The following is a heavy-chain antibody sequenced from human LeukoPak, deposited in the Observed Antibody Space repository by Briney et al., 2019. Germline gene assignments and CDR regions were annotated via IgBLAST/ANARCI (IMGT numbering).Heavy chain of an antibody. CDR1: GYTFTSYV. V-gene: IGHV7-4-1*02. J-gene: IGHJ4*02. Sequence: ASVKVSCKASGYTFTSYVMNWVRQAPGQGLEWMGWIDTNTGNPTYAQGFTGRFVFSLDTSVSTAYLRISALKAEDTAVYYCARGTGELDYWGQGTLVTVSS. D-gene: IGHD3/OR15-3a*01. CDR3: ARGTGELDY. CDR2: IDTNTGNP.